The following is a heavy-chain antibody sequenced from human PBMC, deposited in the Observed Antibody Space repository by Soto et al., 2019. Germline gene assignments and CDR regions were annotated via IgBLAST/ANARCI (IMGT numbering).Heavy chain of an antibody. V-gene: IGHV4-61*01. J-gene: IGHJ4*02. CDR2: VYHTGRT. Sequence: QVQLQESGPGLVKPSETLSLTCTVSGGSFKSGSYSWSWIRQPPGKGLEWIGSVYHTGRTSYNPSLKSRVALSMDTSKNQFSLNLDSVTAADTAVYFCARDFAYFDSWGQGTLVTFSS. D-gene: IGHD3-3*01. CDR1: GGSFKSGSYS. CDR3: ARDFAYFDS.